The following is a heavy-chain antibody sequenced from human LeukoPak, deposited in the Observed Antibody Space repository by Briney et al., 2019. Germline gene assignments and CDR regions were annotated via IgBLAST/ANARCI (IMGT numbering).Heavy chain of an antibody. D-gene: IGHD4-23*01. J-gene: IGHJ6*02. CDR1: GYSFTNCW. CDR2: VSPADSAT. Sequence: GESLKISCKASGYSFTNCWIGWVRQMPGKGLELMGIVSPADSATRYSPSFQSQVTISADKSISTAFLQWSSLQASDTAMYYCARAKTTGVKSYAMDVWGQGTTVIVSS. V-gene: IGHV5-51*01. CDR3: ARAKTTGVKSYAMDV.